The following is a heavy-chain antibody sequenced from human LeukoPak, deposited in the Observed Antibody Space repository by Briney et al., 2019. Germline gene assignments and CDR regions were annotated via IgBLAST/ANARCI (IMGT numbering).Heavy chain of an antibody. D-gene: IGHD3-22*01. CDR3: ATGGDYYDSSGYYRY. J-gene: IGHJ4*02. Sequence: ASVKVSCKVSGYTLTELSMHWVRQAPGKGLEWMGGFDPEDGETIYAQKFQGRVTMTEDTSTDTAYMELSSLRSEDTAVYCCATGGDYYDSSGYYRYWGQGTLVTVSS. CDR2: FDPEDGET. V-gene: IGHV1-24*01. CDR1: GYTLTELS.